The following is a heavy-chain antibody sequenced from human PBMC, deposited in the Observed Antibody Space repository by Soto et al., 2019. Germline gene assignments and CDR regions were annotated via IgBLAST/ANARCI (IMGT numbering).Heavy chain of an antibody. CDR2: MRANSGDT. V-gene: IGHV1-8*01. D-gene: IGHD3-3*02. CDR1: GDTFTNFD. CDR3: ARYIYGQGFKA. Sequence: QVQLVQPGAEVRKPGASVKVSCKASGDTFTNFDFNWVRQPTGQGLEWIGWMRANSGDTGHAQKFQGRVSMTRDTSMSTASMELSSLRAEDTAVYYCARYIYGQGFKAWGQGTLVFVSS. J-gene: IGHJ5*02.